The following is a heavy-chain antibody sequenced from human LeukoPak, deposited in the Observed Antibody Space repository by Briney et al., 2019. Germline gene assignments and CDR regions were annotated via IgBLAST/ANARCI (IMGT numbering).Heavy chain of an antibody. D-gene: IGHD6-19*01. J-gene: IGHJ4*02. Sequence: SETLSLTCTVSGGSISSYYWSWIRQPPGKGLERIGYIYYSGSTNYNPSLKSRVTISVDTSKNQFSLRLSSVTAADTAVYYCASLDSSGWYYFDYWGQGTLVTVSS. CDR3: ASLDSSGWYYFDY. CDR2: IYYSGST. CDR1: GGSISSYY. V-gene: IGHV4-59*08.